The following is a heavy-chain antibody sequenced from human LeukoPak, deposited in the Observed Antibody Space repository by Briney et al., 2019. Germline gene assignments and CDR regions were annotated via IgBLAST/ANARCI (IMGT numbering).Heavy chain of an antibody. CDR3: ARTLGWASSRYPFDG. CDR2: MYYSGNT. J-gene: IGHJ4*02. Sequence: PSETLSLTCTVSGGSISSSNYYRGWIRQPPGKGLEWIGSMYYSGNTDYNPSLKSRVTISVDTSKNQFSLKVNSVTAADTAVYYCARTLGWASSRYPFDGWGQGTLVTVSS. CDR1: GGSISSSNYY. V-gene: IGHV4-39*01. D-gene: IGHD3-16*02.